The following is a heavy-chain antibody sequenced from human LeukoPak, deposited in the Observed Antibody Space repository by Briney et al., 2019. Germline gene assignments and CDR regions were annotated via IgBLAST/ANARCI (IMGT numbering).Heavy chain of an antibody. CDR3: VREFDC. Sequence: GGSLILSCAASGFSFSRSWMSWVRQAPGKGLEWVANIKEDGSEKQYVDSVKGRFTISRDNAKNSLYLQMNSLRAEDTAVYFCVREFDCWGQGALVSVSS. J-gene: IGHJ4*02. CDR2: IKEDGSEK. V-gene: IGHV3-7*01. CDR1: GFSFSRSW.